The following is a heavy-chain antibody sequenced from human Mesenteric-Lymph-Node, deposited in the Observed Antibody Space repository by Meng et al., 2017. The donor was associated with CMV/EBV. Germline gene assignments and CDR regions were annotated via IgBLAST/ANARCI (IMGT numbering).Heavy chain of an antibody. V-gene: IGHV4-59*01. CDR3: VRDRHSYDDNTYFRYFDY. D-gene: IGHD3-22*01. J-gene: IGHJ4*02. Sequence: GSLRLSCSVSGVSISSYYWSWIRQPPGKGLEWIGYRYYSGTTSYSPSLKSRVTMSVDTPKNQFSLKLSSVNAADTAVYYCVRDRHSYDDNTYFRYFDYWGQGMLVTVSS. CDR2: RYYSGTT. CDR1: GVSISSYY.